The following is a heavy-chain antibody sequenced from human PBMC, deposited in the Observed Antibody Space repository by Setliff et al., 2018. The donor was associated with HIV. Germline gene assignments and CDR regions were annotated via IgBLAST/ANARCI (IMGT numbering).Heavy chain of an antibody. CDR2: INPNSGGT. V-gene: IGHV1-2*02. D-gene: IGHD6-19*01. J-gene: IGHJ4*02. Sequence: GASVKVSCKASGYTFTGYYMHWVRQAPGQGLEWMGWINPNSGGTNYAQKFQGRVTMTRDTSISTAYMELSRLRSDDTAVYYCARIGYSSGWYTGDYWGQGTLVTVSS. CDR3: ARIGYSSGWYTGDY. CDR1: GYTFTGYY.